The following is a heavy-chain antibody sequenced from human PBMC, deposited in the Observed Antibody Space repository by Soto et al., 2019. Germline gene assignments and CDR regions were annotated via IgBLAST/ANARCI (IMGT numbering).Heavy chain of an antibody. Sequence: EASVKVSCKASGYTFTGYYMHWVRQAPGQGLEWMGWINPNSGGTNYAQKFQGWVTMTRDTSISTAYMELSRLRSDDTAVYYCAREGGSNYYDSSGDGPYGMDVWGQGTTVTVSS. CDR1: GYTFTGYY. V-gene: IGHV1-2*04. CDR2: INPNSGGT. J-gene: IGHJ6*02. D-gene: IGHD3-22*01. CDR3: AREGGSNYYDSSGDGPYGMDV.